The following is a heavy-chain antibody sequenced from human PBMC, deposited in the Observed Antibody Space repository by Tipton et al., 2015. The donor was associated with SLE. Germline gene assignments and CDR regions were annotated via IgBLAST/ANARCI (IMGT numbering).Heavy chain of an antibody. J-gene: IGHJ4*02. Sequence: TLSLTCTVSGGSISSHYWSWIRQPPGKGLEWIGHIYSSGSTNYNPSLKSRVIISADTSKSRFSLRVNSVTAADTAVYYCVRGGGSYYDYWGQGTLVTVSS. D-gene: IGHD1-26*01. V-gene: IGHV4-4*08. CDR1: GGSISSHY. CDR3: VRGGGSYYDY. CDR2: IYSSGST.